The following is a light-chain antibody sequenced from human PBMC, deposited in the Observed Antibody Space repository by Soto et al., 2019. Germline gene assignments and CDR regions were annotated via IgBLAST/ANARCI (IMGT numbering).Light chain of an antibody. CDR1: QSVSSSY. Sequence: VLAHSPSALSLSPGERATLSCRPSQSVSSSYLAWYQQKPGQAPRLLIYDASDRATGIPDRFSGRGSGTDFTLTISRLEPEDFAVYYCQQRDNWPLTFGRGTKVDIK. V-gene: IGKV3D-20*02. J-gene: IGKJ4*01. CDR3: QQRDNWPLT. CDR2: DAS.